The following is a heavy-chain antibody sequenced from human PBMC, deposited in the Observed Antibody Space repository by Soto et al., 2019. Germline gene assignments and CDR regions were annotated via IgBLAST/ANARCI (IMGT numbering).Heavy chain of an antibody. V-gene: IGHV4-30-4*01. J-gene: IGHJ5*02. Sequence: SETLSLTCTVSGGSISSGDYYWSWLRQPPGKGLEWIGYTYYSGSTYYNPSLKSRVTISVDTSKNQFSLKLSSVTAADTAVYYCARSPRDSTNNWFDPWGQGTLVTVSS. D-gene: IGHD5-18*01. CDR2: TYYSGST. CDR1: GGSISSGDYY. CDR3: ARSPRDSTNNWFDP.